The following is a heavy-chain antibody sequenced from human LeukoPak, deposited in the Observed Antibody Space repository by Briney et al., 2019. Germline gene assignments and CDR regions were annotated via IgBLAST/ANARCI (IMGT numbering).Heavy chain of an antibody. V-gene: IGHV4-39*01. Sequence: SETLSLTCIVSGGSISSSTYYWGWIRQPPGKGLEWIGTVYYSGNTYYNPSLKSRVTISVDTSKNQFSLKLSSVTAADTAVYYCARASRGSTVTEFDCWGQGTLVTVSS. CDR3: ARASRGSTVTEFDC. J-gene: IGHJ4*02. CDR1: GGSISSSTYY. D-gene: IGHD4-11*01. CDR2: VYYSGNT.